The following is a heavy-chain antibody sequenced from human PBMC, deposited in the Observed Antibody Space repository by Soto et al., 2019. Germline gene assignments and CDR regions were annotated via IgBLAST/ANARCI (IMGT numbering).Heavy chain of an antibody. CDR3: ARDSEDIVVVVAATLDY. J-gene: IGHJ4*02. D-gene: IGHD2-15*01. CDR1: GYTFTSYG. Sequence: ASVKVSCKASGYTFTSYGISWVRQAPGQGLEWMGWISAYNGNTNYAQKLQGRVTMTTDTSTSTAYMELRSLRSDDTAVYYCARDSEDIVVVVAATLDYWGQGTLVTVSS. V-gene: IGHV1-18*01. CDR2: ISAYNGNT.